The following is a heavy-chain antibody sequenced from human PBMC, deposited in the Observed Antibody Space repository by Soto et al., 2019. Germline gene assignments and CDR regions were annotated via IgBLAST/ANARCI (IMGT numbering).Heavy chain of an antibody. D-gene: IGHD2-2*03. CDR2: ISGAGDSE. CDR3: ARVGIGARKAGQVNAY. V-gene: IGHV3-48*03. J-gene: IGHJ4*02. CDR1: GFTFSSYE. Sequence: EVQLVESGGGLVQPGGSLRLSCTASGFTFSSYEMNWGRQAPGKGLEWLSYISGAGDSEFYSDSVRGRFAISRDKSKNSLFLQMNSLRVEDTAVYFCARVGIGARKAGQVNAYWGKGTLVTIPS.